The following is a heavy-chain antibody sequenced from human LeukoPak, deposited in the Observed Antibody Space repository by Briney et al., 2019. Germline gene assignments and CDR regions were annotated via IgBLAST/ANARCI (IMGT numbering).Heavy chain of an antibody. Sequence: SETLSLTCTVSGFSISSGHYWCWVRQPPGAGLEWIGSVYQSGTTYYNPSLKSRVTTSVDMSKNQFSLRLRPVTAADTAVYYCARIFIRNGYSSYFDCWGQGTLVTVSS. V-gene: IGHV4-38-2*02. CDR2: VYQSGTT. CDR1: GFSISSGHY. J-gene: IGHJ4*02. CDR3: ARIFIRNGYSSYFDC. D-gene: IGHD5-18*01.